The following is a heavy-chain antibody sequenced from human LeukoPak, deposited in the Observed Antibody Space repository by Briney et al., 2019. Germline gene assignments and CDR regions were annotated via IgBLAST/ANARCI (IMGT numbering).Heavy chain of an antibody. D-gene: IGHD3-16*01. Sequence: GGSLRLSCAASGFTFTDYYMRWIRQAPGKGLEWVSYISSSSSTIYYADSVKGRFTISRDNAKNSLYLQMNSLRAEDTAVYYCARSVSYDYVLLWGQGTLVTVSS. V-gene: IGHV3-11*01. CDR1: GFTFTDYY. CDR2: ISSSSSTI. J-gene: IGHJ4*02. CDR3: ARSVSYDYVLL.